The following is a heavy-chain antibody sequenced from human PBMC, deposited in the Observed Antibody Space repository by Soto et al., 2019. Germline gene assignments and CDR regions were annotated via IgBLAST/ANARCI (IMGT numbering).Heavy chain of an antibody. Sequence: QVQLQESGPGLVKPSETLSLTCSVSGRSISGYYWSWIRQPPGKGLEWIGYIYDTGSTKDNPSLKSRVTISIDTSKNQFSLRLSSVTAADTAVYYCAREQWLVRGVFDYWGQGTLVTVSS. J-gene: IGHJ4*02. CDR1: GRSISGYY. CDR3: AREQWLVRGVFDY. D-gene: IGHD6-19*01. CDR2: IYDTGST. V-gene: IGHV4-59*01.